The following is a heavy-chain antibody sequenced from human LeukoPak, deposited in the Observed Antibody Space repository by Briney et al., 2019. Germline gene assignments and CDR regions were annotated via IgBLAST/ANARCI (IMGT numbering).Heavy chain of an antibody. Sequence: GASVKVSCKASGYTFTGYYMHWVRQAPGQGLEWMGWVNPNSGGTNYAQKFQGRVTMTRDTSISTAYMELSRLRSDDTAVYYCARGWGQWLVRSSAFSYYFDYWGQGTLVTVSS. CDR1: GYTFTGYY. CDR3: ARGWGQWLVRSSAFSYYFDY. J-gene: IGHJ4*02. CDR2: VNPNSGGT. D-gene: IGHD6-19*01. V-gene: IGHV1-2*02.